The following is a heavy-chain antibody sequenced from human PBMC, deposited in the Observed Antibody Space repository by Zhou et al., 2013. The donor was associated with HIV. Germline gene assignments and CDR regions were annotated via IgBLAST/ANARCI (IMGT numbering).Heavy chain of an antibody. Sequence: QVQLVQSGAEVKKPGASVKVSCKASGYTFTSYDINWVRQAAGQGLEWMGWMNPNSANTGYAQKFQGRVTMTRNTSISTAYMELSSLRSEDTAVYYCARDKVGAYYYDSSGYSPLGYWGQGTLVTVSS. CDR2: MNPNSANT. CDR3: ARDKVGAYYYDSSGYSPLGY. CDR1: GYTFTSYD. J-gene: IGHJ4*02. D-gene: IGHD3-22*01. V-gene: IGHV1-8*01.